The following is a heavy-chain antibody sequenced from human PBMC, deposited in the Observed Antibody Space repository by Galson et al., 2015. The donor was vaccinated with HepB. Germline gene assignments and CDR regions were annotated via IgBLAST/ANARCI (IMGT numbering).Heavy chain of an antibody. D-gene: IGHD6-13*01. Sequence: SLRLSCAASGFTFSSYGMHWVRQAPGKGLEWVAVISYDGSNKYYADSVKGRFTISRDNSKNTLYLQMNSLRAEDTAVYYCAKDLGSSSWPFDYWGQGTLVTVSS. V-gene: IGHV3-30*18. CDR3: AKDLGSSSWPFDY. CDR2: ISYDGSNK. CDR1: GFTFSSYG. J-gene: IGHJ4*02.